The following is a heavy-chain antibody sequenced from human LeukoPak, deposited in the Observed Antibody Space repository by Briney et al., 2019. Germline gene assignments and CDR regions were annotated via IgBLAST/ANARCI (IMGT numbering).Heavy chain of an antibody. CDR2: ISGSGGST. CDR1: GFTFSNYA. CDR3: AREKDAFDI. V-gene: IGHV3-23*01. Sequence: GGSLRLSCAASGFTFSNYAMSWVRQAPGKGLEWVSAISGSGGSTYYADSVKGRFTISRDNAKNSLYLQMNSLRAEDTAVYYCAREKDAFDIWGQGTMVTVSS. J-gene: IGHJ3*02.